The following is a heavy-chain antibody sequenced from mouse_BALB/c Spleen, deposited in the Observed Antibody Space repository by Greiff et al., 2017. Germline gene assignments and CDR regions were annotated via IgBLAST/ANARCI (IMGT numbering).Heavy chain of an antibody. J-gene: IGHJ4*01. CDR3: ARDTDGYYFYAMDY. Sequence: EVKVEESGGGLVQPGGSLRLSCATSGFTFTDYYMSWVRQPPGKALEWLGFIRNKANGYTTEYSASVKGRFTISRDNSQSILYLQMNTLRAEDSATYYCARDTDGYYFYAMDYWGQGTSVTVSS. CDR1: GFTFTDYY. V-gene: IGHV7-3*02. CDR2: IRNKANGYTT. D-gene: IGHD2-3*01.